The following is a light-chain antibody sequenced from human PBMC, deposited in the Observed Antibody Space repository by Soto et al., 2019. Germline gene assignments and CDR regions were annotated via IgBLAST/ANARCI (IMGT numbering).Light chain of an antibody. J-gene: IGKJ3*01. Sequence: DIQMTQSPSSLSASVGDRVTISCRARQGISNSLAWYQQKPGQVPKPLINAASTLQSGVPSRFSGSGSGTDFTLTISSLQPEDVATYYCQMYNSAPFTFGPGTKVDIK. CDR3: QMYNSAPFT. CDR1: QGISNS. V-gene: IGKV1-27*01. CDR2: AAS.